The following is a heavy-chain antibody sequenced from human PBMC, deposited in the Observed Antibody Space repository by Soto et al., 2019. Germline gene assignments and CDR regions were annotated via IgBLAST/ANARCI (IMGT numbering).Heavy chain of an antibody. D-gene: IGHD1-1*01. CDR3: ARANDDYYYYYMDV. CDR1: GFTFSSYW. J-gene: IGHJ6*03. CDR2: INSDGSST. V-gene: IGHV3-74*01. Sequence: GGSLRLSCAASGFTFSSYWMHWVRQAPGKGLVWVSRINSDGSSTSYADSVKGRFTISRDNAKNTLYLQMNSLRAEDTAVYYCARANDDYYYYYMDVWGKGTTVTVSS.